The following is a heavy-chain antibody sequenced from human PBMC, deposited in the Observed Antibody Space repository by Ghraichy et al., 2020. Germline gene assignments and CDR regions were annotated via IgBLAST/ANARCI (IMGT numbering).Heavy chain of an antibody. Sequence: ASVKVSCKASGYTFTTYGISWVRQAPGQGLEWMGWISAYNGNTNYAQKLQGRVTMTTDTSTSTAYMELRSLRSDDTAVYYCAREKGQRTAMANYYYYGLDVWGQGTTVTVSS. CDR2: ISAYNGNT. CDR3: AREKGQRTAMANYYYYGLDV. V-gene: IGHV1-18*04. J-gene: IGHJ6*02. D-gene: IGHD5-18*01. CDR1: GYTFTTYG.